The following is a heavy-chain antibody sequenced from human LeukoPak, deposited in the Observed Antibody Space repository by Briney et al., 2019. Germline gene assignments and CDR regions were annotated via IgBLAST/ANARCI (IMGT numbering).Heavy chain of an antibody. V-gene: IGHV4-59*01. CDR1: GGSISSYY. J-gene: IGHJ4*02. CDR3: ARGRYYYDSSGYPFDY. Sequence: SETLSLTCTVSGGSISSYYWSWIRQPPGKGLEWIGYIYYSGSTNYDPSLKSRVTISVDTSKNQVSLKLSSVTAADTAVYYCARGRYYYDSSGYPFDYWGQGTLVTVSS. D-gene: IGHD3-22*01. CDR2: IYYSGST.